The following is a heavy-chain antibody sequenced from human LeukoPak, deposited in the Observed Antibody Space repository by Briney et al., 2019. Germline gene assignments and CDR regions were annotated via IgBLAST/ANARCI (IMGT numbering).Heavy chain of an antibody. J-gene: IGHJ4*02. CDR3: AKAVGDSSGYSTFDY. D-gene: IGHD3-22*01. V-gene: IGHV3-9*01. CDR2: ISWNSGSI. CDR1: GFTFDDYA. Sequence: GGSLRLSCAASGFTFDDYAMHWVRHAPGKGLEWVSGISWNSGSIGYADSVKGRFTISRVNAKNSLYLQMNSLRAEDTALYYCAKAVGDSSGYSTFDYWGQGTLVTVSS.